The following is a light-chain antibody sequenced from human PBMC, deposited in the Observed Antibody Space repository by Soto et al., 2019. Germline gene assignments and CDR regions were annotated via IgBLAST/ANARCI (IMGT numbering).Light chain of an antibody. J-gene: IGLJ3*02. CDR3: GTWDSSLSAGV. V-gene: IGLV1-51*01. CDR1: SSNIGNNY. CDR2: DNN. Sequence: QSVLTQPPSVSAAPGQKVTISCSGSSSNIGNNYVSWYQQLPGTAPKLLIYDNNKRPSGIPDRFSGSKSGTSATLGITGRQTGDEVDYYCGTWDSSLSAGVFGGGTKLTVL.